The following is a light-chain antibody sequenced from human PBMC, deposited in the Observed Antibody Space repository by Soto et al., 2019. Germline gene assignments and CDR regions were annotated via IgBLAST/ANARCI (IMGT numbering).Light chain of an antibody. CDR1: QIIGTW. J-gene: IGKJ3*01. Sequence: DIQMTQSPSSVSASIGDRVTITCRASQIIGTWLAWYQQKPGKAPTLLIYGASTLQSGVPSRFSGSGSGIDFTLTITNLQAEDSAIYYCQQANSFPFTFGPGTKVDIK. V-gene: IGKV1-12*02. CDR3: QQANSFPFT. CDR2: GAS.